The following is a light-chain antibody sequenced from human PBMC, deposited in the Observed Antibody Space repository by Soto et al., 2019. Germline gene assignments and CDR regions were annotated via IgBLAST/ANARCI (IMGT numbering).Light chain of an antibody. CDR3: AEWDDRLNGWV. Sequence: QSVLTQPPSASGTPGQRGTISCSGSSSNMGGHTVNWYQQFPGTAPKLLIYSNHQRPSGVPDRFSGSTSGTSGSLAISGLQSEDEADYYCAEWDDRLNGWVFGGGTKLTVL. V-gene: IGLV1-44*01. CDR2: SNH. J-gene: IGLJ3*02. CDR1: SSNMGGHT.